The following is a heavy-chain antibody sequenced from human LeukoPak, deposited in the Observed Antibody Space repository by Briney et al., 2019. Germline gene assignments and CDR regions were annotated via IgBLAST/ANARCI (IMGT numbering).Heavy chain of an antibody. V-gene: IGHV3-74*01. Sequence: GGSLRLSCAASGFTFSIYWMHWVRQAPGKGLVWVSRINSDGSSTSYADSVKGRFTISRDNARNTLYLQMNSLRAEDTAVHYCTRDLRHCTSTSCYDPYFDHWGQGTLVTVSS. CDR1: GFTFSIYW. CDR3: TRDLRHCTSTSCYDPYFDH. CDR2: INSDGSST. J-gene: IGHJ4*02. D-gene: IGHD2-2*01.